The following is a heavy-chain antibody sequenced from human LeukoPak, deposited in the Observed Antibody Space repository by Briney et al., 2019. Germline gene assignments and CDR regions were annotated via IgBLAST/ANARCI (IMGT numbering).Heavy chain of an antibody. D-gene: IGHD2-2*01. CDR2: ISSSGSTI. V-gene: IGHV3-48*03. CDR3: ARAIEYPLGYYMDV. Sequence: GGSLRLSCAASGFTFSNYEMNWVRQAPGKELEWVSYISSSGSTIYYADSVKGRFTISRDNAKNSLYLQMNSLRAEDTALYYCARAIEYPLGYYMDVWGKGTTVTVSS. J-gene: IGHJ6*03. CDR1: GFTFSNYE.